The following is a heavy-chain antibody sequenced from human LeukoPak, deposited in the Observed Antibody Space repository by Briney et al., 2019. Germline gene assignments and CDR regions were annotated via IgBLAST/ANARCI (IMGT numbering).Heavy chain of an antibody. J-gene: IGHJ2*01. Sequence: PSETLPLTCTVSGGFISSYYWSWIRQPPGKGLEWIGYIYYSGSTSYNPSLKSRVTMSADTSKNQFSLRLSSVTAADTAVYYCARRGAYSGNDLAWYFDLWGRGTLVTVSS. CDR1: GGFISSYY. CDR3: ARRGAYSGNDLAWYFDL. V-gene: IGHV4-59*08. CDR2: IYYSGST. D-gene: IGHD5-12*01.